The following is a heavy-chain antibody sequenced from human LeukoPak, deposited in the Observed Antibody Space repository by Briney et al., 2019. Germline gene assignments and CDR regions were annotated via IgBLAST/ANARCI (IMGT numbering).Heavy chain of an antibody. CDR2: INAGNGNT. CDR1: GYTFTSYY. V-gene: IGHV1-3*01. J-gene: IGHJ3*02. Sequence: GASVKVSCKASGYTFTSYYMHWVRQAPGQRLEWMGWINAGNGNTKYSQKFQSRVTITRDTSASTAYMELSSLRSEDTAVYYCARVVTMIVVVTPYLIAFDIWGQGTMVTVSS. CDR3: ARVVTMIVVVTPYLIAFDI. D-gene: IGHD3-22*01.